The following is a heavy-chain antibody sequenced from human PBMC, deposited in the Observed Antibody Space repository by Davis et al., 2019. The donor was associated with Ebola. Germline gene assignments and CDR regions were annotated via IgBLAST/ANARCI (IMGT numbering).Heavy chain of an antibody. Sequence: PSETLSLTCAVYGGSFSGYYWSWIRQPPGKGLEWIGEINHSGSTNYNPSLKSRATISVDTSKNQFSLKLSSVTAADTAVYYCARVRRRPTYYFDYWGQGTLVTVSS. V-gene: IGHV4-34*01. CDR3: ARVRRRPTYYFDY. D-gene: IGHD6-25*01. J-gene: IGHJ4*02. CDR2: INHSGST. CDR1: GGSFSGYY.